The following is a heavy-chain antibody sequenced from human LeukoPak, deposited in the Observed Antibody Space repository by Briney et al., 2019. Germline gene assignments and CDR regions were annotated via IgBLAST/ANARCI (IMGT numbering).Heavy chain of an antibody. CDR2: IYPGDSET. J-gene: IGHJ4*02. D-gene: IGHD2-15*01. V-gene: IGHV5-51*01. CDR1: GYSFTNYW. CDR3: ARHRDCSSGACYPDY. Sequence: GESLKISCKTSGYSFTNYWIGWVRQMPGKGLEWMGIIYPGDSETKYSPSFQGQVTISADRSISTAYLQWSSLKASDTAMYYCARHRDCSSGACYPDYWGQGTLVTVSS.